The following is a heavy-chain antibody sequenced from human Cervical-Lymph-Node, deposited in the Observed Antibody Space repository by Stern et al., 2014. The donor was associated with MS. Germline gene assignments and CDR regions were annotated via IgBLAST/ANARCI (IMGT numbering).Heavy chain of an antibody. Sequence: VQLVESGTAVKEPGASVKVSCNTSGYTFSTHAITWVRQAPGQGLEWMGWTSPYNDNTNYAQKFLGRVALTTDTSTNTVYMEMGSLTSNDTAIYYCARHYQGSSRSLGHWGQGTLVIVSS. CDR1: GYTFSTHA. CDR2: TSPYNDNT. V-gene: IGHV1-18*01. D-gene: IGHD3-10*01. J-gene: IGHJ4*02. CDR3: ARHYQGSSRSLGH.